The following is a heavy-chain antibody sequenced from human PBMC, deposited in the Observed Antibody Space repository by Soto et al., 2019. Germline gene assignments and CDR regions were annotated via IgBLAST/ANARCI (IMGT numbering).Heavy chain of an antibody. CDR2: ISGSGGST. CDR3: AKGSWRGSHLDY. Sequence: EVQLLESGGGLVQPGGSLRLSCAASGFTFSSYAMSWVRQAPGEGLEWVSAISGSGGSTYYADSVKGRFTISRDNSKNTLYLQMNSLRAEDTAVYYCAKGSWRGSHLDYWGQGTLVTVSS. D-gene: IGHD1-26*01. CDR1: GFTFSSYA. J-gene: IGHJ4*02. V-gene: IGHV3-23*01.